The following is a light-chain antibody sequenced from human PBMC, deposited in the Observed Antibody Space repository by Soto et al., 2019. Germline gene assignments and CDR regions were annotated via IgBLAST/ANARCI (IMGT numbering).Light chain of an antibody. CDR3: CSYAGSYTLV. J-gene: IGLJ2*01. CDR1: SSDVGGHNC. Sequence: QSALTQPRSVSGSPGQSVTISCTGTSSDVGGHNCVSWYQQHPGKAPKLMIYDVSKRPSGVPDRFSGSKSGNTASLTISGLQAEDEADYYCCSYAGSYTLVFGGGTKLTVL. CDR2: DVS. V-gene: IGLV2-11*01.